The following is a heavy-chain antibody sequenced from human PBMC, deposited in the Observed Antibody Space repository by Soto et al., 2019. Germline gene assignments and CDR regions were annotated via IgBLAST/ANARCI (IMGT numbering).Heavy chain of an antibody. Sequence: PSETLSLTCTVSGGSISSGNYYWSWIRQPPGKGLEWIGFISYSGSTYYSASLKSRVTISVDTSKNQFSLKLSSVTAADTAVYYCARTLYSYGPMDVWGQGTTVTVSS. D-gene: IGHD5-18*01. CDR1: GGSISSGNYY. CDR2: ISYSGST. V-gene: IGHV4-30-4*02. J-gene: IGHJ6*02. CDR3: ARTLYSYGPMDV.